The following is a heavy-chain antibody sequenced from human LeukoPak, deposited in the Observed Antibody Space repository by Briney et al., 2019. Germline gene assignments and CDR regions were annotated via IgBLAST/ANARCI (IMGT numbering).Heavy chain of an antibody. Sequence: GGSPRLSCAASGFTFSSYDFHWVRQVTGKGLEWVSAIGVAGDTYYAGSVKGRFTISRNNVKNSLYLQMNSLRAGDTAVYYCTREARGSSDWSMPEYWGQGTLVSVSS. CDR3: TREARGSSDWSMPEY. J-gene: IGHJ4*02. CDR2: IGVAGDT. V-gene: IGHV3-13*01. CDR1: GFTFSSYD. D-gene: IGHD6-13*01.